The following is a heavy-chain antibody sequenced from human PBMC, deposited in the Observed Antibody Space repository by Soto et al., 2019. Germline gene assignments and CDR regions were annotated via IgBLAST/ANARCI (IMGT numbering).Heavy chain of an antibody. CDR2: ISAYNGNT. J-gene: IGHJ4*02. CDR3: ARLVPDIVATTPFFDY. Sequence: GASVKVSCKASGYTFTSYGISCVLQSPLQGLEWMGWISAYNGNTNYAQKLQGRVTMTTDTSTSTAYMELRSLRSDDTAVYYCARLVPDIVATTPFFDYWGQGTLVTVSS. D-gene: IGHD5-12*01. CDR1: GYTFTSYG. V-gene: IGHV1-18*01.